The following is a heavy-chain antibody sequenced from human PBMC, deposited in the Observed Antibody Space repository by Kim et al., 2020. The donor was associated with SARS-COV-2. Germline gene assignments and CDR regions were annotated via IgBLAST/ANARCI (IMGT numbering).Heavy chain of an antibody. CDR2: INHSGST. J-gene: IGHJ6*01. V-gene: IGHV4-34*01. CDR3: AMHYYGSGSYPGGLGMDV. D-gene: IGHD3-10*01. CDR1: GGSFSGYY. Sequence: SETLSLTCAVYGGSFSGYYWSWIRQPPGKGLEWTGEINHSGSTNYNPSLKSRVTISVDTSKNQFSLKLSSVTAADTAVYYCAMHYYGSGSYPGGLGMDV.